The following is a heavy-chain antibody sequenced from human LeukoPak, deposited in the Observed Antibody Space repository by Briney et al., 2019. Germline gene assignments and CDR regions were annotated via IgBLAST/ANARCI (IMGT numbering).Heavy chain of an antibody. Sequence: GASVKVSCKASGYTFTGYYMHWVRQAPGQGLEWMGWINPNSGGTNYAQKFQGRVTMTRDTSISTAYMELSRLRSDDTAVYYCARDPNWNSAEYYFDYWGQGTLVTVSS. CDR3: ARDPNWNSAEYYFDY. CDR2: INPNSGGT. V-gene: IGHV1-2*02. D-gene: IGHD1-1*01. J-gene: IGHJ4*02. CDR1: GYTFTGYY.